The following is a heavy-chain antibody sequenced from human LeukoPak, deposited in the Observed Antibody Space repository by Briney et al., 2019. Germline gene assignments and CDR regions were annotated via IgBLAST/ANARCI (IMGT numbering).Heavy chain of an antibody. V-gene: IGHV1-2*02. CDR2: INPNTGGT. J-gene: IGHJ4*02. CDR1: GYTFSGYF. Sequence: GASVKVSCKASGYTFSGYFIHWVRQAPGQGLGWMGWINPNTGGTNYAQKFHGRVTMTRDTSISTAYMELSSLRSDDTAVYYCARDLSSSWFSDYWGPGTLITVSS. D-gene: IGHD6-13*01. CDR3: ARDLSSSWFSDY.